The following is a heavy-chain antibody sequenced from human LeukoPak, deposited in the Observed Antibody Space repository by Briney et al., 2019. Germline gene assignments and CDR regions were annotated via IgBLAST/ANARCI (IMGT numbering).Heavy chain of an antibody. CDR1: GFTFSSYW. J-gene: IGHJ6*03. Sequence: GGSLRLSCAASGFTFSSYWMSWVRQAPGKGLEWVANIKQDGSEKYYVDSAKGRFTISRDNAKNSLYLQMNSLRAEDTAVYYCARGIIGVHYYYYYMDVWGKGTTVTVSS. V-gene: IGHV3-7*01. CDR3: ARGIIGVHYYYYYMDV. CDR2: IKQDGSEK. D-gene: IGHD2/OR15-2a*01.